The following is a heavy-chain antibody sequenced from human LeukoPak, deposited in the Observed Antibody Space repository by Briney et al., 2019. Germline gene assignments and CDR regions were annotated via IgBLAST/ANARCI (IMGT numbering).Heavy chain of an antibody. J-gene: IGHJ4*02. CDR3: AITIGGYCSGGSCFPRFDY. D-gene: IGHD2-15*01. CDR2: FYYSGST. CDR1: GGSISSSSYY. V-gene: IGHV4-39*01. Sequence: SETLSLTCTVSGGSISSSSYYWGWIRQPPGKGLEWIGSFYYSGSTYYNPSLKSRVTISVDTSQNQFSLKVRFVTAADTAVYYCAITIGGYCSGGSCFPRFDYWGQGTLVTVSS.